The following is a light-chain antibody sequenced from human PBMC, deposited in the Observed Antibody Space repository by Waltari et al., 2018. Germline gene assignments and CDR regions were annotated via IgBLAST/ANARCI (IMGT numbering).Light chain of an antibody. Sequence: EIVMTQSPATLPVSPGGVATLSCRASWAIASNLAWYQQRPGKPRRLLILDASTRATGIPERFSGSWSGPEFTLTISSLQSEDSAGYFCQQFNTGYSFGQGTKLEI. J-gene: IGKJ2*01. CDR3: QQFNTGYS. CDR2: DAS. V-gene: IGKV3-15*01. CDR1: WAIASN.